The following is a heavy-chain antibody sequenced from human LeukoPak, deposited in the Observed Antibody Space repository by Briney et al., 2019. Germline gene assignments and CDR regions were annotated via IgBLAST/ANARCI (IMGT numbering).Heavy chain of an antibody. CDR2: IYISGST. CDR3: ARRGANSGSYSHFDL. V-gene: IGHV4-4*07. D-gene: IGHD1-26*01. Sequence: SETLSLTCTVSGDFINSHYWSWIRQPAGKGLEWIGRIYISGSTNYNPSLKSRVTMSVDTSKNQFSLKLRSVTAADTAVYYCARRGANSGSYSHFDLWGRGTLVTVSS. CDR1: GDFINSHY. J-gene: IGHJ2*01.